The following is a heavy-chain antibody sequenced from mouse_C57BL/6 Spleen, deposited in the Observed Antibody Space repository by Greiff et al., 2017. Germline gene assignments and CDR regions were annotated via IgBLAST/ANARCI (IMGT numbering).Heavy chain of an antibody. D-gene: IGHD4-1*01. CDR2: INPNSSTI. CDR3: ARTGTDYAIDY. J-gene: IGHJ4*01. Sequence: PASGIDFSRYWMSWVRRAPGKGLEWIGEINPNSSTINYAPSLKDKFIISRDNAKSTLYLQMSKVRSEDTALYDCARTGTDYAIDYWGQGTSFTVSS. CDR1: GIDFSRYW. V-gene: IGHV4-1*01.